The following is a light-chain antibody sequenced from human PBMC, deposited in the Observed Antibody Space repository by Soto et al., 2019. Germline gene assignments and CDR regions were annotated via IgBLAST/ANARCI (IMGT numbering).Light chain of an antibody. Sequence: ALTQPRSVSGSPGQSVTISCTGTSSDIGGYNYVSWYQQHPGKAPKLMIYDVIKRPSGVPDRFSGSKSGNTASLTIYGLQAEDEADYYCCSYAGSYTHVFGTGTKVTVL. J-gene: IGLJ1*01. CDR1: SSDIGGYNY. CDR2: DVI. CDR3: CSYAGSYTHV. V-gene: IGLV2-11*01.